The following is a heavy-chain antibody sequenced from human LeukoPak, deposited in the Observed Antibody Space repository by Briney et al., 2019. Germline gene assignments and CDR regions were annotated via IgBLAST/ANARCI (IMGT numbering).Heavy chain of an antibody. J-gene: IGHJ6*03. D-gene: IGHD2-15*01. Sequence: GGSLRLSCAASGFTLCSYSMHWVRRAPGKGLEGVTVICYDGINEYYADSDKGRFNISRDNSKNTPYLQMNSLCPEDTAVYYCARDYCSGGSCYSISYYYYMDVWGKGTTVIVSS. CDR1: GFTLCSYS. CDR2: ICYDGINE. V-gene: IGHV3-33*01. CDR3: ARDYCSGGSCYSISYYYYMDV.